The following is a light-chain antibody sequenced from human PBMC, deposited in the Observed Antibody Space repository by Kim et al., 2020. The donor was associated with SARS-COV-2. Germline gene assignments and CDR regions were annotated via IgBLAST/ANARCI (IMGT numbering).Light chain of an antibody. Sequence: DSQMTQSPSALSASVGDRVTITCRASQGISNYLAWYQQKPGKVPKVLIYGASTLQSGVPSRFSGSGSGTDFTLTISSLQPEDVATYYCQKYNSAPWTFGQGTKVDIK. CDR3: QKYNSAPWT. V-gene: IGKV1-27*01. CDR2: GAS. J-gene: IGKJ1*01. CDR1: QGISNY.